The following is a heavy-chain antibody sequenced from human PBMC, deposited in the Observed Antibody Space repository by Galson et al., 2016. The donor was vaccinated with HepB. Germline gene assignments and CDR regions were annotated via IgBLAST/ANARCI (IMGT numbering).Heavy chain of an antibody. CDR1: GFTFTSYW. D-gene: IGHD3-22*01. J-gene: IGHJ4*02. Sequence: RLSCAASGFTFTSYWMSWVRQAPGKGLEWVANIKQDGSEKYYVDSVKGRFTISRDNAKNSLFLQMNSLRAEDTAVYYCAASYYYDSSGPYYFDYWGQGTLVTVSS. CDR3: AASYYYDSSGPYYFDY. CDR2: IKQDGSEK. V-gene: IGHV3-7*01.